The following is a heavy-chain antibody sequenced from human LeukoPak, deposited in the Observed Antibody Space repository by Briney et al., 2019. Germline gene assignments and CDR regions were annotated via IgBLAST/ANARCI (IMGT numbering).Heavy chain of an antibody. CDR2: INHSGST. CDR3: ARATIVVVVAATRGYFDY. Sequence: SETLSLTCTVFGGSISSYYWSWIRQPPGKGLEWIGEINHSGSTNYNPSLKSRVTISVDTSKNQFSLKLSSVTAAATAVYYCARATIVVVVAATRGYFDYWGRGTLVTVSS. V-gene: IGHV4-34*01. D-gene: IGHD2-15*01. J-gene: IGHJ4*02. CDR1: GGSISSYY.